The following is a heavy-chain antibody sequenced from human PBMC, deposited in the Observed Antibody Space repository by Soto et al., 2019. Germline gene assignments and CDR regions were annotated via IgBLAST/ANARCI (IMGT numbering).Heavy chain of an antibody. CDR3: ARDRPPRRYCSSTSCYRIGGMDV. J-gene: IGHJ6*02. CDR1: GFTFSDYY. V-gene: IGHV3-11*01. D-gene: IGHD2-2*02. CDR2: ISSSGSTI. Sequence: GSLRLSCAASGFTFSDYYMSWIRQAPGKGLEWVSYISSSGSTIYYADSVKGRFTISRDNAKNSLYLQMNSLRAEDTAVYYCARDRPPRRYCSSTSCYRIGGMDVWGQGTTVTVSS.